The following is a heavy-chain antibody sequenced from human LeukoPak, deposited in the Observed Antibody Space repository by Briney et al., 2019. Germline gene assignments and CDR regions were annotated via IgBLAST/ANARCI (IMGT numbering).Heavy chain of an antibody. J-gene: IGHJ4*02. CDR1: GFTFSSYA. V-gene: IGHV3-30-3*01. CDR3: ARGRWLHIDY. D-gene: IGHD5-24*01. Sequence: GGSLRLSCAASGFTFSSYAMHCVRQAPGKGLEWVAVISYDGSNKYYADSVKGRFTISRDNSKNTLYLQMNSLRAEDTAVYYCARGRWLHIDYWGQGTLVTVSS. CDR2: ISYDGSNK.